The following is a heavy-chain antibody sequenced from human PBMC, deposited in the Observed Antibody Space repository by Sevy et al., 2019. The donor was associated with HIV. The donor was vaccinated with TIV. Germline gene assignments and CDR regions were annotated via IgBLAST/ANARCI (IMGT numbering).Heavy chain of an antibody. D-gene: IGHD4-17*01. J-gene: IGHJ6*02. CDR3: ARLTTMPTSDLYGMDV. CDR1: GYTFTDYY. CDR2: INPNDGVT. Sequence: SSVKVSCKASGYTFTDYYIHWVRQAPGQGLEWMAWINPNDGVTNYAQRFQGGATVTRDTSVSTAYMELRGLRYDDTAIYYCARLTTMPTSDLYGMDVWGQGTTVTVSS. V-gene: IGHV1-2*02.